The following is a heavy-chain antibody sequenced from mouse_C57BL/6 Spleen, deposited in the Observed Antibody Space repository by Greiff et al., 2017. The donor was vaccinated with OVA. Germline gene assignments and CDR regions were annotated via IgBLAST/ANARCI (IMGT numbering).Heavy chain of an antibody. CDR2: INPSRGYT. J-gene: IGHJ3*01. CDR1: GYTFTSYT. D-gene: IGHD1-1*01. Sequence: QVQLQQSGAELARPGASVKMSCKASGYTFTSYTMHWVKQRPGQGLEWIGYINPSRGYTKYNQKFKDKATLTADKSSSTAYMQLSSLTSEDSAVYYCARFGPPTEGGFAYWGQGTLVTVSA. V-gene: IGHV1-4*01. CDR3: ARFGPPTEGGFAY.